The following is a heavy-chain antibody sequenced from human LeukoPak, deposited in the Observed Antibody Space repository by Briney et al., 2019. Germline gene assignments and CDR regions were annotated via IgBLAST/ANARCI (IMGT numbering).Heavy chain of an antibody. CDR3: ANHRTPDRYHWNYFDY. CDR2: ISGSGGST. CDR1: GFIFSSYA. D-gene: IGHD1-20*01. J-gene: IGHJ4*02. Sequence: PGGSLRLSCAASGFIFSSYAMSWVRQAPGKGLEWVSAISGSGGSTYYADSVKGRFTISRDNSKNTLYLQMNSLRAEDTAVYYCANHRTPDRYHWNYFDYWGQGTLVTVSS. V-gene: IGHV3-23*01.